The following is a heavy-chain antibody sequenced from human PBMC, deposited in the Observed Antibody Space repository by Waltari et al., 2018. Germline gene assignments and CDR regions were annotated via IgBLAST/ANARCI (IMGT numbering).Heavy chain of an antibody. CDR2: IRYDGSNK. D-gene: IGHD3-10*01. CDR1: GFTFSSYG. CDR3: AKDRGWFRELLYVPLFDY. J-gene: IGHJ4*02. Sequence: QVQLVESGGGVVQPGGSLRLSCAASGFTFSSYGMHWVRQAPGKGLEWVAFIRYDGSNKYYADSVKGRFTISRDNSKNTLYLQMNSLRAEDTAVYYCAKDRGWFRELLYVPLFDYWGQGTLVTVSS. V-gene: IGHV3-30*02.